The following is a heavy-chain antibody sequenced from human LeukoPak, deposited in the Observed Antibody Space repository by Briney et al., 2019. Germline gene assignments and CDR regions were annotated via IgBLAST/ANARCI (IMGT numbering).Heavy chain of an antibody. Sequence: ASVKVSCKASGYTFTSYYMHWVRQAPGQGLEWMGIINPSGGSTSYAQKFQGRVTMTRDTSTSTVYMELSSLRSEDTAVYYCARDQEGLWFGELLSADYWGQGTLVTVSS. J-gene: IGHJ4*02. CDR2: INPSGGST. V-gene: IGHV1-46*01. CDR3: ARDQEGLWFGELLSADY. D-gene: IGHD3-10*01. CDR1: GYTFTSYY.